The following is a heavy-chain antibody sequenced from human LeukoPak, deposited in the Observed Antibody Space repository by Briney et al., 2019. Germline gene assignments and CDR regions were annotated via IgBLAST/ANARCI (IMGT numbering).Heavy chain of an antibody. CDR3: ARASNSSWYV. CDR1: GFTFSSYR. J-gene: IGHJ4*02. V-gene: IGHV3-21*01. CDR2: ISSSSSYI. D-gene: IGHD6-13*01. Sequence: GGSLRLSCAASGFTFSSYRMNWVRQAPGKGLEWVSSISSSSSYIYYADSVKGRFTVSRDNAKNSLYLQMSSLRAEDTAVYYCARASNSSWYVWGQGTLVTVSS.